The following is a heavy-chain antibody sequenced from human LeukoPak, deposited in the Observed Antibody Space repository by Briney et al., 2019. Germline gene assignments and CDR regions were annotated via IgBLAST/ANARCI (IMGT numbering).Heavy chain of an antibody. J-gene: IGHJ6*02. CDR2: ISWNSGSI. CDR3: AKVGRWLQPQDYGMDV. D-gene: IGHD5-24*01. Sequence: GRSLRLSCAASGFTFDDYAMHWVRQAPGKGLEWVSGISWNSGSIGYADSVKGRFTISRDNAKNSLYLQMNSLRAEDTALYYCAKVGRWLQPQDYGMDVWGQGTTVTVSS. V-gene: IGHV3-9*01. CDR1: GFTFDDYA.